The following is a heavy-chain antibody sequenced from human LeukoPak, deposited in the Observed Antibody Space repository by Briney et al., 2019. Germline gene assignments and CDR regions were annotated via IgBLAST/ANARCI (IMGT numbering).Heavy chain of an antibody. J-gene: IGHJ4*02. D-gene: IGHD6-19*01. CDR1: GFTFDDYA. CDR3: ATDVIAVAGTVEDY. V-gene: IGHV3-74*01. Sequence: GGSLRLSCAASGFTFDDYAMHWVRHAPGKGLEWVSRINSDGSSTSYADSVKGRFTISRDNAKNTLYLQMNSLRAEDTAVYYCATDVIAVAGTVEDYWGQGTLVTVSS. CDR2: INSDGSST.